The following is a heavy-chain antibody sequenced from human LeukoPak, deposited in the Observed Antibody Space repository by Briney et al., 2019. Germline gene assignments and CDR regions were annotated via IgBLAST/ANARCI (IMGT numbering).Heavy chain of an antibody. CDR2: IWFDGSNI. CDR3: ARDSLPMAVTGPFDH. D-gene: IGHD6-19*01. CDR1: VFNFISYG. J-gene: IGHJ4*02. Sequence: VGSLRLSCAASVFNFISYGMHWGRHAPGKGLERVTSIWFDGSNIHYADSVKGRVIISRDNSKSALYLQMNSLRAEDTAIYYCARDSLPMAVTGPFDHWGQGALVTVSS. V-gene: IGHV3-33*01.